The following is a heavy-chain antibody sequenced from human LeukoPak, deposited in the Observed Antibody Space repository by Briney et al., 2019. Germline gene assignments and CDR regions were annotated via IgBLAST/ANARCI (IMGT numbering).Heavy chain of an antibody. CDR2: INAGNGNT. Sequence: ASVKVSCKASGYTFTSHAMHWVRQAPGQRLEWMGWINAGNGNTKYSQKFQGRVTITRDTSASTAYMELSSLRSEDTAVYYCARDPCSGGSCYIHPFDYWGQGTLVTVSS. V-gene: IGHV1-3*01. J-gene: IGHJ4*02. CDR3: ARDPCSGGSCYIHPFDY. CDR1: GYTFTSHA. D-gene: IGHD2-15*01.